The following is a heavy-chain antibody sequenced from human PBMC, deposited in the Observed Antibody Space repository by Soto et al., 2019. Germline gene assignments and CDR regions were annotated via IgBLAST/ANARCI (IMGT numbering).Heavy chain of an antibody. V-gene: IGHV1-18*01. Sequence: QVHLVQSGAEVKNPGASVKVSCKGSGYDFTTYGITWVRQAPGQGLEWMAWISPHNGNTNYAPNLQGRVTVTRDTSTSTAYIELRSLRSDDTAVYYCARGRYGDYWGQGALVTVSS. CDR3: ARGRYGDY. D-gene: IGHD1-1*01. CDR2: ISPHNGNT. J-gene: IGHJ4*02. CDR1: GYDFTTYG.